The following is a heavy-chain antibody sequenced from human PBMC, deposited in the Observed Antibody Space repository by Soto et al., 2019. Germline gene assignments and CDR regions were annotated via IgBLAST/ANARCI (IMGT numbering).Heavy chain of an antibody. CDR1: GDSVSSNSAA. CDR3: AGTTSLQWYYMDV. J-gene: IGHJ6*03. D-gene: IGHD1-7*01. V-gene: IGHV6-1*01. CDR2: TYCRSRLYN. Sequence: PSQTLSLTCALSGDSVSSNSAAWNWIRQSPSRSLEWLGRTYCRSRLYNDYAVSVKSRITVNPDTSKNQFSLHLNSVTPEVTAVYYCAGTTSLQWYYMDVWDKGTTVTVSS.